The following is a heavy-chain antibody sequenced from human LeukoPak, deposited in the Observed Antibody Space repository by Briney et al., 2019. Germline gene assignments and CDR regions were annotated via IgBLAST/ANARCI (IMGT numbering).Heavy chain of an antibody. CDR1: GFTFSRYD. D-gene: IGHD2-15*01. CDR2: IGTAGDT. CDR3: VRGPYCSGRSCYGHFDY. Sequence: GGSLRLSCAASGFTFSRYDMYWVRQATGKGLEWVSAIGTAGDTYYPGSVKGRFTISRENAKNSLYLQMNSLRVGDTAVYYCVRGPYCSGRSCYGHFDYWGQGTLVTASS. J-gene: IGHJ4*02. V-gene: IGHV3-13*01.